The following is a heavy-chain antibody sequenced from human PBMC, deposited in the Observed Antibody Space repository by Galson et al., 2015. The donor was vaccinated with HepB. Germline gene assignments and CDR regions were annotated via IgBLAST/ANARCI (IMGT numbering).Heavy chain of an antibody. Sequence: SLRLSCAASGFTFSSYSMNWVRQAPGKGLEWVSSISSSSSYIYYADSVKGRFTISRDNAKNSLYLQMNSLRAEDTAVYYCARDEGLRLGELSPSRGYYYYYYGMDVWGQGTTVTVSS. D-gene: IGHD3-16*02. V-gene: IGHV3-21*01. CDR1: GFTFSSYS. CDR3: ARDEGLRLGELSPSRGYYYYYYGMDV. J-gene: IGHJ6*02. CDR2: ISSSSSYI.